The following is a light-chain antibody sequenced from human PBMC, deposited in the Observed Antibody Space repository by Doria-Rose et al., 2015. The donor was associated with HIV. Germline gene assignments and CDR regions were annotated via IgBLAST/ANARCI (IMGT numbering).Light chain of an antibody. CDR3: QQYYDTPS. Sequence: DIQVTQSPESLGMSLGERATLKCQYNQSLLYTSKNHLAWYQQKPGQPPKLLIYWASTRQSGVPARFSGSGSGTDFTLTISSLEAEDVAVYYCQQYYDTPSFGPGTTVDIK. CDR1: QSLLYTSKNH. V-gene: IGKV4-1*01. J-gene: IGKJ3*01. CDR2: WAS.